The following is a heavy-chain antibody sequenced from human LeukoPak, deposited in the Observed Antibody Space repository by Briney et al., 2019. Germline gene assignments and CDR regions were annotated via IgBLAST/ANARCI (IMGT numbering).Heavy chain of an antibody. Sequence: PGGSLRLSCAASGFTFSNAWMSWVRQAPGKGLEWVGRIKSKTDGGTTDYAAPVKGRFTISRDDSKNTLYLQMNSLKTEDTAVYYCTTEYYYDSSGYYNWYFDLWGRGTLVTVSS. CDR3: TTEYYYDSSGYYNWYFDL. J-gene: IGHJ2*01. CDR2: IKSKTDGGTT. V-gene: IGHV3-15*01. D-gene: IGHD3-22*01. CDR1: GFTFSNAW.